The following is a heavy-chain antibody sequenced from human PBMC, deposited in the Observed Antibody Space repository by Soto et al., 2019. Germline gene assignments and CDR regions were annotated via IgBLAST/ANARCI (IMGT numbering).Heavy chain of an antibody. J-gene: IGHJ6*02. CDR2: IYDSGST. V-gene: IGHV4-30-2*01. CDR3: ARGSSSYYDYGMDV. Sequence: QLQLQESGSGLVRPSQTLSLTCAVSGDSISRGGYSWTWIRQPPGKALEWIGNIYDSGSTSYNPSLKSQVTMSVDTSKNQFSLRLTSVTAADTAVYFCARGSSSYYDYGMDVWGQGTTVTVSS. CDR1: GDSISRGGYS. D-gene: IGHD6-6*01.